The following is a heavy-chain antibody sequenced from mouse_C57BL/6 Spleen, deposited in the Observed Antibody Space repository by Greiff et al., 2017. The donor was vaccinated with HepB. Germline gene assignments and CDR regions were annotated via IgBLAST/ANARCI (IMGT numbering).Heavy chain of an antibody. CDR2: INPSNGGT. J-gene: IGHJ3*01. CDR1: GYTFTSYW. V-gene: IGHV1-53*01. Sequence: QVQLQQPGTELVKPGASVKLSCKASGYTFTSYWIHWVKQRPGQGLEWIGNINPSNGGTNYNEKFKSKATLTVDKSSSTAYMQLSSLTSEDSAVYFCARSEDLVLGFAYWGQGTLVTVSA. CDR3: ARSEDLVLGFAY.